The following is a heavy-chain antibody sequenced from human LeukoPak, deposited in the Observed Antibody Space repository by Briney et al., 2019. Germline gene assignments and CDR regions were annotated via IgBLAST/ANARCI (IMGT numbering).Heavy chain of an antibody. J-gene: IGHJ4*02. CDR3: ARDFPGIAVAGDDY. D-gene: IGHD6-19*01. Sequence: VKVSCKASGGTFSSYAISWVRQAPGQGLEWMGRIIPIFGTANYAQKFQGRVTITTDESTSTAYMELSSLRSEDTAVYYCARDFPGIAVAGDDYWGQGTLVTVSS. V-gene: IGHV1-69*05. CDR1: GGTFSSYA. CDR2: IIPIFGTA.